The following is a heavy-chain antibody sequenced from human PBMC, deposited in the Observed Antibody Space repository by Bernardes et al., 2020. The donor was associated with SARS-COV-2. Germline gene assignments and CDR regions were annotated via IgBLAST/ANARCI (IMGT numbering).Heavy chain of an antibody. CDR2: ISAYNGNT. CDR1: GYTFTSYG. V-gene: IGHV1-18*04. D-gene: IGHD2-15*01. J-gene: IGHJ6*02. CDR3: ARGLVVVVAATTPLYYYYYYGMDV. Sequence: ASVTVSCKASGYTFTSYGISWVRQAPGQGLEWMGRISAYNGNTNYAQKPQGRVTMTTDTSTSTAYMELRSLRSDDTAVYYCARGLVVVVAATTPLYYYYYYGMDVWGQGTTVTVSS.